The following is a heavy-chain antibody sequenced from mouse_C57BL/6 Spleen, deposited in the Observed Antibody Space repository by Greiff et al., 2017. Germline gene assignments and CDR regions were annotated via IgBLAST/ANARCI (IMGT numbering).Heavy chain of an antibody. CDR3: ERFSGGTGAMDY. CDR1: GYAFTNYL. J-gene: IGHJ4*01. Sequence: QVQLQQSGAELVRPGTSVKVSCKASGYAFTNYLIEWVKQRPGQGLEWIGVINPGSGGTHYNEKFKGKATLTADKSSRTAYMQLSSRTSEDSAVYFCERFSGGTGAMDYWGQGTSVTVSS. CDR2: INPGSGGT. D-gene: IGHD1-1*02. V-gene: IGHV1-54*01.